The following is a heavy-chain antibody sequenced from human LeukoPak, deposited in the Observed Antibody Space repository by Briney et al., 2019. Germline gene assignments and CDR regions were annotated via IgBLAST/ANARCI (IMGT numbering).Heavy chain of an antibody. D-gene: IGHD3-3*01. CDR3: ARTSITIFGVVDVPFDY. CDR2: INPNSGGT. J-gene: IGHJ4*02. CDR1: GYTFTGYY. Sequence: ASVKVSCKASGYTFTGYYMHWVRQAPGQGLEWMGWINPNSGGTNYAQKFQGRVTMTRDTSISTAYMELSRLRSDDTAVYYCARTSITIFGVVDVPFDYWGQGTLVTVSS. V-gene: IGHV1-2*02.